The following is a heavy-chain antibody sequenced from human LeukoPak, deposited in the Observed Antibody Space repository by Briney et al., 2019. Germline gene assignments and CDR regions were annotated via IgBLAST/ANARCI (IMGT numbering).Heavy chain of an antibody. V-gene: IGHV7-4-1*02. J-gene: IGHJ5*02. CDR1: GYTFTGYY. Sequence: ASVKVSCKASGYTFTGYYMHWVRQAPGQGLEWMGWINTNTGNPTYAQGFTGRFVFSLDTSVSTAYLQISSLKAEDTAVYYCARGVAGTRNWFDPWGQGTLVTVSS. CDR3: ARGVAGTRNWFDP. CDR2: INTNTGNP. D-gene: IGHD2-15*01.